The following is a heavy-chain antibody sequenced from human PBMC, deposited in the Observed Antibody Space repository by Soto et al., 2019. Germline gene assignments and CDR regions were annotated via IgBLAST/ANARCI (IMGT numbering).Heavy chain of an antibody. J-gene: IGHJ4*02. CDR1: GDSLTNNHW. CDR2: IWHTGRP. D-gene: IGHD2-15*01. Sequence: QLQLRESGPGLVQPSGTLSLTCDVSGDSLTNNHWWSWVRQAPGKGLEWIGEIWHTGRPNYNPSLNSRAAISIDKSKNQFSLKLSSVTATDTAVYYCVRDSRTGCSSINCYMHWGQGTLVTVSS. V-gene: IGHV4-4*02. CDR3: VRDSRTGCSSINCYMH.